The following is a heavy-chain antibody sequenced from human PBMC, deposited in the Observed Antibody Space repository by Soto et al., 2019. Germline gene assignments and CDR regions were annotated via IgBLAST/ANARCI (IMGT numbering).Heavy chain of an antibody. CDR1: GFTFSSYW. CDR2: IKGDGTNT. J-gene: IGHJ4*02. D-gene: IGHD5-12*01. V-gene: IGHV3-74*01. CDR3: ARGLSGYYGLDY. Sequence: EVQLVESGGGLVQFGGSLRLSCAASGFTFSSYWMHWVRQVPGKGLVWVSRIKGDGTNTGYADSVKGRFTISRDNVKNTLYLQMNSLRAEDTAVYYCARGLSGYYGLDYWGQGTLVTVSS.